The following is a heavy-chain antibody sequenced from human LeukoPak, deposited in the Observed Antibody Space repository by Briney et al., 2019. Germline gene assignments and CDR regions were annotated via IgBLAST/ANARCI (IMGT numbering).Heavy chain of an antibody. V-gene: IGHV1-2*02. Sequence: ASVKVSCKASGYAFTGYYMHWVRRAPGQGLEWMGWINPNSGGTNYAQKFQGRVTMTRDTSISTAYMELSRLRSDDTAVYYCARDWDGSGYPYWGQGTLVTVSS. CDR3: ARDWDGSGYPY. D-gene: IGHD3-22*01. CDR1: GYAFTGYY. J-gene: IGHJ4*02. CDR2: INPNSGGT.